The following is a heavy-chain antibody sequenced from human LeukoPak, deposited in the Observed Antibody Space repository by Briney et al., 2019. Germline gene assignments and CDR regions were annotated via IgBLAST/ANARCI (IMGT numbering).Heavy chain of an antibody. CDR3: ARHNADSSGYYPDG. D-gene: IGHD3-22*01. J-gene: IGHJ4*02. CDR1: GYSFTNYW. V-gene: IGHV5-51*01. Sequence: GESLKISCKGSGYSFTNYWIGWVRQMPGKGLEWMGIIYPADSDTRYSPSSQGQVTISADKSISTAYLQWSSLKASDTAMYYCARHNADSSGYYPDGWGQGTLVTVSS. CDR2: IYPADSDT.